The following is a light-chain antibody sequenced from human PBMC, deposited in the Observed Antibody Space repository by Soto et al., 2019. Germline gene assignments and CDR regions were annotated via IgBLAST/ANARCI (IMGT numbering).Light chain of an antibody. J-gene: IGLJ1*01. CDR1: RSDVGRYNF. CDR2: KVT. V-gene: IGLV2-8*01. CDR3: SSYAGGYNYV. Sequence: QSALTQPPSASGSPGQSVTISCTGTRSDVGRYNFVSWYQQHPGKAPKLMIYKVTERPSGVPDRFSGSKSGNTASLTVSGLQAEDEADYYCSSYAGGYNYVFGAGTTLTVL.